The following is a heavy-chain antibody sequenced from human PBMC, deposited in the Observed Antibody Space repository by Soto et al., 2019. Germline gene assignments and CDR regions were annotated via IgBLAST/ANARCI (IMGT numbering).Heavy chain of an antibody. Sequence: SETLSLTCSVSGGSVNSDTFYWSWIRQPPGRGLEWIGYIYYTGSTNYNPSLKSRITISIDTSRNQFSLKLTSMTAADTAVYYCAREFSNSPEAFDSWGQGSLVTVS. CDR1: GGSVNSDTFY. J-gene: IGHJ4*02. CDR2: IYYTGST. CDR3: AREFSNSPEAFDS. V-gene: IGHV4-61*01. D-gene: IGHD6-6*01.